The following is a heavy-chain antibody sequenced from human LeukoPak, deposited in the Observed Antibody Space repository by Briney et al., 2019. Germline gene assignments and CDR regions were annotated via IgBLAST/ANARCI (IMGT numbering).Heavy chain of an antibody. CDR2: ISSGSTYI. D-gene: IGHD1-26*01. CDR3: AKDGDRYSGSYFLDY. CDR1: EFTFSTYS. V-gene: IGHV3-21*04. Sequence: GGSLRLSCAASEFTFSTYSMNWVRQAPGKGLEWVSSISSGSTYIYYADSVKGRFTISRDNAKNSLYLQMNSLRAEDTAVYYCAKDGDRYSGSYFLDYWGQGTLVTVSS. J-gene: IGHJ4*02.